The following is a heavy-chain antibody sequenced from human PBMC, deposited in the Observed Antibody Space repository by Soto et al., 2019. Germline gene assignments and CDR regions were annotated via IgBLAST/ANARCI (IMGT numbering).Heavy chain of an antibody. CDR2: INLSGGT. CDR1: GGSFSGYY. D-gene: IGHD7-27*01. Sequence: QVQLQQWGAGLLKPSETLSLTCGVYGGSFSGYYWSCICQPPGKGLEWIGEINLSGGTNHNPVLKSRVNMSVDTSKNQVSLKLSSVTAADTAIYYCARGRRSTGVGYWGQGNLVTVSS. J-gene: IGHJ4*02. V-gene: IGHV4-34*02. CDR3: ARGRRSTGVGY.